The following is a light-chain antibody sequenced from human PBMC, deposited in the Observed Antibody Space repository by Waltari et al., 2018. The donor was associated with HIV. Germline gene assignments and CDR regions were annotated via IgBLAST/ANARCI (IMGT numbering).Light chain of an antibody. Sequence: QSALSQPASVSGSPGQSVTVSCSGTSLVVGLYPLLSWYLHPPGTGPKLLVHEIKKRPSGVSDRFSGSRSGNTAFLTISGLQPDDEASYFCCSYAGDRILYVCGSGTTVTVL. CDR1: SLVVGLYPL. CDR3: CSYAGDRILYV. V-gene: IGLV2-23*02. J-gene: IGLJ6*01. CDR2: EIK.